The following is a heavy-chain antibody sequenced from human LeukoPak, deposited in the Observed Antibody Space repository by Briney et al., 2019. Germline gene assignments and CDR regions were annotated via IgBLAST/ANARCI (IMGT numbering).Heavy chain of an antibody. CDR2: ISAYNGNT. V-gene: IGHV1-18*04. D-gene: IGHD3-10*01. Sequence: ASVKVSCKASGYTFTGYYMHWVRQAPGQGLEWMGWISAYNGNTNYAQKLQGRVTMTTDTSTSTAYMELRSLRSDDTAVYYCARDFRYASGSYYNEEYWGQGTLVTVSS. CDR1: GYTFTGYY. CDR3: ARDFRYASGSYYNEEY. J-gene: IGHJ4*02.